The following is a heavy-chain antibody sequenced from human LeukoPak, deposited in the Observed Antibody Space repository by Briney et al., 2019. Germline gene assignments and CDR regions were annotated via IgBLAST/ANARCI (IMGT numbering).Heavy chain of an antibody. J-gene: IGHJ4*02. Sequence: PGGSLRLSCAASGFTFSSYAMHWVRQAPGKGLEWVAVISYDGSNKYYADSVKGRFTISGDNSKNTLYLQMNSLRAEDTAVYYCARALVNYATDYWGQGTLVTVSS. D-gene: IGHD2-2*01. CDR3: ARALVNYATDY. CDR2: ISYDGSNK. CDR1: GFTFSSYA. V-gene: IGHV3-30*04.